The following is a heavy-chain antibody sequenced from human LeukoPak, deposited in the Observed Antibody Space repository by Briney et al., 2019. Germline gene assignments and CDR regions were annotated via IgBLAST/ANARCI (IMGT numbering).Heavy chain of an antibody. CDR1: GGSISSGRYY. J-gene: IGHJ4*02. CDR2: IYYNGNT. Sequence: SETLSLTCTVSGGSISSGRYYWVWIRQPPGKGLEWVGSIYYNGNTHYNPSLKSRVTISVDTSKNQFSLRLNSVTAADTAVYYCARDGYSSSSYYFDYWGQGTLVTVFS. D-gene: IGHD6-13*01. V-gene: IGHV4-39*02. CDR3: ARDGYSSSSYYFDY.